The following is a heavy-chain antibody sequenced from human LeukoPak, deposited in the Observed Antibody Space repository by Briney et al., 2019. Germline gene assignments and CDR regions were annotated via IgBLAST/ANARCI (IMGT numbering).Heavy chain of an antibody. CDR3: VTRYNNCPH. Sequence: GGSLRLSCAASGFSFSTYAMSWVRQAPGKGPEWVSIISGSGGSTYYPDSVKGRFTSSRDNSKNTLYLQMNSLRAEDTAVYYCVTRYNNCPHWGQGTLVTVSS. J-gene: IGHJ1*01. CDR1: GFSFSTYA. CDR2: ISGSGGST. D-gene: IGHD1-1*01. V-gene: IGHV3-23*01.